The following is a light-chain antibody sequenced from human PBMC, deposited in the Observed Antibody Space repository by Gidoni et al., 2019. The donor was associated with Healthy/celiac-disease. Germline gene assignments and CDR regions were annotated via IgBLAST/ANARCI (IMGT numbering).Light chain of an antibody. V-gene: IGKV4-1*01. CDR2: WAS. Sequence: DLVMTQSPDSLAVSLGERATINCKSSQSVLYSSNNKNYLAWYQQKPGQPPKLLIYWASTRESGVPDRFSGSGSGTDFTLTISSLQAEDVAVYYCQQYYSIMCSFGQGTKLEIK. J-gene: IGKJ2*04. CDR1: QSVLYSSNNKNY. CDR3: QQYYSIMCS.